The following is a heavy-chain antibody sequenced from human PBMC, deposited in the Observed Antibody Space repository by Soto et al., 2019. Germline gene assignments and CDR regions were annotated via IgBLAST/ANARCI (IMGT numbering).Heavy chain of an antibody. CDR3: ASSAPITIFGVVPYYYYGMDV. CDR1: GYTFTSYD. Sequence: ASVKVSCKASGYTFTSYDINWVRQATGQGLEWMGWMNPNSGNTGYAQKFQGRVTMTRNTSISTAYMELSSLRSEDTAVYYCASSAPITIFGVVPYYYYGMDVWGQGTTVTVSS. CDR2: MNPNSGNT. J-gene: IGHJ6*02. V-gene: IGHV1-8*01. D-gene: IGHD3-3*01.